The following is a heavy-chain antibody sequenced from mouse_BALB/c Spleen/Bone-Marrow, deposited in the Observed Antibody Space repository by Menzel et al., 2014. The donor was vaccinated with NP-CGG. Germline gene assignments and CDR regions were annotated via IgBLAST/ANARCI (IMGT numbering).Heavy chain of an antibody. CDR1: GFTFXDYY. V-gene: IGHV7-3*02. J-gene: IGHJ2*01. CDR2: IRNKANGYTT. D-gene: IGHD1-1*01. Sequence: EVRVVESGGGLVQPGGSLILSCATSGFTFXDYYMSWVRQPPGKALEWLGFIRNKANGYTTEYSASVKGRFTISRDNSQSILYLQMNTLRAEDSATYYCARDRGGLLHDYWGQGTTLTVSS. CDR3: ARDRGGLLHDY.